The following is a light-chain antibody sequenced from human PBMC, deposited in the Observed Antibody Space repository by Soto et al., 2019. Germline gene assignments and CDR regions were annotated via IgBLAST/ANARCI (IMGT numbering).Light chain of an antibody. Sequence: EIVLTQSPGTLSLSAGDRATLSCRASQSVSSNYLAWYQQKPGQTPRLLIYGASRRATGIPDRFSGSGSGTDFTLTISSLEPEDFAVYYCQQSGSSPWTFGQGTKVEIK. CDR2: GAS. J-gene: IGKJ1*01. V-gene: IGKV3-20*01. CDR1: QSVSSNY. CDR3: QQSGSSPWT.